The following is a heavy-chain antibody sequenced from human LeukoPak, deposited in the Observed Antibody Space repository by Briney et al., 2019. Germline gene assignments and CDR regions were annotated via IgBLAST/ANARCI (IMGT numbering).Heavy chain of an antibody. Sequence: PSETLSLTCTVSSGSINSYYWGWVRQPAGRGLEWIGRIYTTRKTDYNPSLKSRLTMSVDTSKRQFSLNLTSVTAADTAIYFCARHGYTASHYFLDFWSQGTLVTVSS. CDR2: IYTTRKT. J-gene: IGHJ4*02. V-gene: IGHV4-4*07. D-gene: IGHD3-16*01. CDR3: ARHGYTASHYFLDF. CDR1: SGSINSYY.